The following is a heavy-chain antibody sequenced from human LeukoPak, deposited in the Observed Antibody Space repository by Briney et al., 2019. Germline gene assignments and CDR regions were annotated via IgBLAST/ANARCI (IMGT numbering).Heavy chain of an antibody. D-gene: IGHD3-3*01. CDR2: ISGGGGST. CDR1: GFTFSSYA. CDR3: AMGGRDFWSGYMDY. V-gene: IGHV3-23*01. J-gene: IGHJ4*02. Sequence: GGSLRLSCAASGFTFSSYAMHWVRQAPGKGLEWVSGISGGGGSTYYADSVKGRFTISRDNSKNTNYLQMNSLRAEDTAVYYCAMGGRDFWSGYMDYWGQGNLVTVST.